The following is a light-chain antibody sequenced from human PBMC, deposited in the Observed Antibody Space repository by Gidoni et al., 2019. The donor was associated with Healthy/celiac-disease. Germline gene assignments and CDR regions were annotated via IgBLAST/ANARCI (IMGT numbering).Light chain of an antibody. V-gene: IGKV3-15*01. J-gene: IGKJ4*01. Sequence: EIVMTQSPATLSVSPGERATLSCRASQSVSSNLAWYQQKPGQAPRLLIYGAPTRATGIPARFSGSGSGTEFTLTISSLQSEDFAVYYCQQYNNWPPRALTFGGGTKVEIK. CDR1: QSVSSN. CDR3: QQYNNWPPRALT. CDR2: GAP.